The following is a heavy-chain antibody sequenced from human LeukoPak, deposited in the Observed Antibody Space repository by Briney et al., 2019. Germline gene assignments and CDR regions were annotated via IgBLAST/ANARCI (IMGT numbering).Heavy chain of an antibody. CDR2: ISGSGGST. V-gene: IGHV3-23*01. J-gene: IGHJ4*02. D-gene: IGHD6-13*01. CDR3: ARGYPIAAAPDY. Sequence: GGSLRLSCAASGFTFSSYAMSWVRQAPGKGLEWVPAISGSGGSTYYADSVKGRFTISRDNSKNTLYLQMNSLRAEDTAVYCCARGYPIAAAPDYWGQGTLVTVSS. CDR1: GFTFSSYA.